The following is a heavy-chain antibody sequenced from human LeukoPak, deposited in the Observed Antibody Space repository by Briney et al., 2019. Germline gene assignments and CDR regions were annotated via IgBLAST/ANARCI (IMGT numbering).Heavy chain of an antibody. Sequence: ASVKVSCKTSGYSFTRFNIHWVRQAPGQGLEWMGWIDPDTGGTEYAQKFQGRVTMTRDTSINTAYMELNSLRSGDTALYYCARSRPWLIWFDPWGQGTLVTVSS. V-gene: IGHV1-2*02. J-gene: IGHJ5*02. CDR1: GYSFTRFN. D-gene: IGHD5-12*01. CDR3: ARSRPWLIWFDP. CDR2: IDPDTGGT.